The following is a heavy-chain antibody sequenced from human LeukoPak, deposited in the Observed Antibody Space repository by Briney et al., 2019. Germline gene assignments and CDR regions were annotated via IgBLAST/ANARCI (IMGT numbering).Heavy chain of an antibody. J-gene: IGHJ4*02. CDR3: ARGRYYGSGSYYNIDY. CDR2: INHRGST. V-gene: IGHV4-34*01. Sequence: PSETLSLTCAVSGGSFSVYYWGWVRQPPGKGLEWIGEINHRGSTNYNPSLKSRMIISVDTSKTQSSLKLSSVIAADTAVYYCARGRYYGSGSYYNIDYWGQGTLVTVSS. CDR1: GGSFSVYY. D-gene: IGHD3-10*01.